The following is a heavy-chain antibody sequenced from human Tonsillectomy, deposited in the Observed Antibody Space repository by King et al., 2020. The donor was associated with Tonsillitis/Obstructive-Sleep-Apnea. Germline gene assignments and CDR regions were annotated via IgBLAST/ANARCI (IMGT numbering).Heavy chain of an antibody. CDR1: GGSTSSYY. J-gene: IGHJ6*03. D-gene: IGHD6-6*01. CDR3: SRGRWFSSSSFWYYYYYMDV. Sequence: VQLQESGPGLVRPSETLSLNCTVSGGSTSSYYWSWIRQPPGKELQWIGYVHHSGSTNYSPPFKSRVTMSVDTSKNQFSLTLSSVTAADTAVYYCSRGRWFSSSSFWYYYYYMDVWGKGTTVTVSS. V-gene: IGHV4-4*08. CDR2: VHHSGST.